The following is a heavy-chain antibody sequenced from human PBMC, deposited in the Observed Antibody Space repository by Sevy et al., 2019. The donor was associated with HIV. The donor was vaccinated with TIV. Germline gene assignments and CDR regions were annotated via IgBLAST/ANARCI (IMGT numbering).Heavy chain of an antibody. J-gene: IGHJ2*01. D-gene: IGHD6-19*01. CDR1: GGSISSSSYY. Sequence: SETLSLTCTVSGGSISSSSYYWGWIRQPPGQGLEWIGSIYYSGSTYYNPSLKSRVTISVDTSKNQFSLKLSSVTAADTAVYYCASYPSSHWYFDLWGRGTLVTVSS. CDR3: ASYPSSHWYFDL. V-gene: IGHV4-39*01. CDR2: IYYSGST.